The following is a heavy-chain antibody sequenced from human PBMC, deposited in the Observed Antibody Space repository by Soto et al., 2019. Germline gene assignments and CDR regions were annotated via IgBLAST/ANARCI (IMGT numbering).Heavy chain of an antibody. V-gene: IGHV4-30-4*01. D-gene: IGHD1-26*01. Sequence: PSETLSLTCTVSGGSISSGDYYWSWIRQPPGKGLEWIGYISYSGSTYYNPSLKSRVSISVDTSKNQFSLKVSSVTAADTAVYYCATVRGSTSYYFDYWGQGTLVTVSS. J-gene: IGHJ4*02. CDR2: ISYSGST. CDR1: GGSISSGDYY. CDR3: ATVRGSTSYYFDY.